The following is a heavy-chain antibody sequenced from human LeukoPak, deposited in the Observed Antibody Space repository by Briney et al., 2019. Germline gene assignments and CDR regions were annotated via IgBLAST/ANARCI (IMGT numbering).Heavy chain of an antibody. CDR2: MNPNSGNT. CDR3: ARGTPSGWHGAVY. V-gene: IGHV1-8*01. CDR1: EYTFGSYD. Sequence: ASVKVSCKASEYTFGSYDINWVRQATGQGLEWIGWMNPNSGNTGYAQKFQGRVTMTRDTSINTAYMELSSLTSEDTAVYYCARGTPSGWHGAVYWGQGTLVIVSS. J-gene: IGHJ4*02. D-gene: IGHD6-19*01.